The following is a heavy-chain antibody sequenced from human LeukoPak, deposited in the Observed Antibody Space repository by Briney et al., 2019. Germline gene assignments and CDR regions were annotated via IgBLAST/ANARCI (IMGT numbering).Heavy chain of an antibody. D-gene: IGHD3-3*01. CDR1: GGSISSGSYY. V-gene: IGHV4-61*01. Sequence: SQTLSLTCTVSGGSISSGSYYWSWIRQPPGKGLEWIGYIYYSGSTNYNPSLKSRVTISVDTSKNQFSLKLSSVTAADTAVYYCARVMDFWSGTNWFDPWGQGTLVTVSS. J-gene: IGHJ5*02. CDR3: ARVMDFWSGTNWFDP. CDR2: IYYSGST.